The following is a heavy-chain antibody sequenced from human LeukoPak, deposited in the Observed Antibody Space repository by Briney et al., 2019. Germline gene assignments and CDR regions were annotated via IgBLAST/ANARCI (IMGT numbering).Heavy chain of an antibody. J-gene: IGHJ3*02. V-gene: IGHV4-61*02. Sequence: SETLSLTCTVSGGSISSGSYYWSWIRQPAGKGLEWIGRIYTSGSTNYNPSLKSRVTISVDTSKNQFSLKLSSVTAADTAVYYCAREQAYCSSTSCYLVKGAFDIWGQGTMVTVSS. CDR3: AREQAYCSSTSCYLVKGAFDI. CDR2: IYTSGST. D-gene: IGHD2-2*01. CDR1: GGSISSGSYY.